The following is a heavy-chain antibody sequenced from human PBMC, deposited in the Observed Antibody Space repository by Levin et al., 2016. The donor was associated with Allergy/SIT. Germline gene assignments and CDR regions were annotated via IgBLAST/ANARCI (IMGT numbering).Heavy chain of an antibody. J-gene: IGHJ2*01. CDR3: ARDLYGDYEGTTPYFDL. V-gene: IGHV3-30*04. Sequence: GSLRLSCSASGFIFSSYSMHWVRQAPGKGMEWVAVISYDGSKTDYADSVKGRFTISRDNSKNTLNLQMDSLRLEDRAVYFCARDLYGDYEGTTPYFDLWGRGTLVTVSS. D-gene: IGHD4-17*01. CDR2: ISYDGSKT. CDR1: GFIFSSYS.